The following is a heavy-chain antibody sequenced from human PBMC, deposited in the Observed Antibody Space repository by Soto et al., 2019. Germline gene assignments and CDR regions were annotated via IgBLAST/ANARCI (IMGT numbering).Heavy chain of an antibody. CDR1: GFTFSSYE. D-gene: IGHD2-21*01. CDR3: ARGRSTVVIAFSDAFDI. V-gene: IGHV3-48*03. CDR2: ISSSGSTI. Sequence: GGSLRLSCAASGFTFSSYEMNWVRQAPGKGLEWVSYISSSGSTIYYADSVKGRFTISRDNAKNSLYLQMNSLRAEDTAVYYCARGRSTVVIAFSDAFDIWGQGTMVTVSS. J-gene: IGHJ3*02.